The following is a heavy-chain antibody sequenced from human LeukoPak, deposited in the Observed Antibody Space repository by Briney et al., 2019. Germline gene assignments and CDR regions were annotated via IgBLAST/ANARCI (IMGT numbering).Heavy chain of an antibody. J-gene: IGHJ5*02. V-gene: IGHV4-38-2*01. CDR1: GYSVSSGYY. D-gene: IGHD3-10*01. Sequence: SETLSLTCSVSGYSVSSGYYWGWIRQPPGKGLEWIGSLYHSENTYYNPSLESRGAMSIDTSKNQFSLKLSSVTAADTAVYYCASITMVRGVIRFDPWGQGTLVTVSS. CDR2: LYHSENT. CDR3: ASITMVRGVIRFDP.